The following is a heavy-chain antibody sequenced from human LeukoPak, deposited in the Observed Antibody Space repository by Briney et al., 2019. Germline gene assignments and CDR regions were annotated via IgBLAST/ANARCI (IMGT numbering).Heavy chain of an antibody. CDR3: ARVRSMIRSGSVRWFDP. CDR2: INHSGST. V-gene: IGHV4-34*01. J-gene: IGHJ5*02. D-gene: IGHD5/OR15-5a*01. Sequence: SETLSLTCAVYGGSFSGYYWSWIRQPPGKGLEWIGEINHSGSTNYNPSLKSRVTISVDTSKNQFSLKLSSVTAADTAVYYCARVRSMIRSGSVRWFDPWGQGTLVTVSS. CDR1: GGSFSGYY.